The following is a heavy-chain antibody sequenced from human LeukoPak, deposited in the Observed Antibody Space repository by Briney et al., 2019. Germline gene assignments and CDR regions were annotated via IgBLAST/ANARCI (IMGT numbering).Heavy chain of an antibody. D-gene: IGHD3-3*01. V-gene: IGHV3-30*02. J-gene: IGHJ4*02. CDR1: GFTFSSYG. CDR2: IRYDGSNK. CDR3: AKDGRTIFGVVTVDY. Sequence: GGSLRLSCAASGFTFSSYGMHWVRQAPGKGLEWVAFIRYDGSNKYYADSVKGRFTISRDNSKNTLYLQMNSLRAEDTAVYYCAKDGRTIFGVVTVDYWGQGTLVTVSS.